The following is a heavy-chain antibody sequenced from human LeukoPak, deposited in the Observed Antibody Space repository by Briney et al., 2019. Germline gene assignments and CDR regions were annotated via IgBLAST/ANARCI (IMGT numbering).Heavy chain of an antibody. D-gene: IGHD3-9*01. CDR2: ISYDGSNK. J-gene: IGHJ4*02. CDR3: ARGPDCDILADYFDY. CDR1: GFTFSNYA. V-gene: IGHV3-30*04. Sequence: GGSLRLSCAASGFTFSNYALHWVRQAPGKGLEWVAVISYDGSNKFYADSVRGRFTISRDNSKNTLFLQMNSLRPEDTAVYYCARGPDCDILADYFDYWGQGTLVTVSS.